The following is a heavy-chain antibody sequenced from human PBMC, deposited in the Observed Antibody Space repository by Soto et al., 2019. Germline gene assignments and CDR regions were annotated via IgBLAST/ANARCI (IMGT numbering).Heavy chain of an antibody. V-gene: IGHV4-59*01. Sequence: RSLTCTVSGGSIRDYFWTWIRQPPGKGLEWIGYIYYSGRTNYNPSLKSRVSTSVDTSKNHFSLQLRSVTAADTAVYYCARVGGDDFGDSGGFDYWGQGTLVTVSS. CDR3: ARVGGDDFGDSGGFDY. CDR1: GGSIRDYF. J-gene: IGHJ4*02. D-gene: IGHD4-17*01. CDR2: IYYSGRT.